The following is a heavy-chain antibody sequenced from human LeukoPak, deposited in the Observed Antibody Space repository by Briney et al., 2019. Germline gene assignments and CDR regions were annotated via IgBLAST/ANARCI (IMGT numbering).Heavy chain of an antibody. CDR2: ISSSGSTI. J-gene: IGHJ5*02. D-gene: IGHD3-9*01. Sequence: GGSLRLSCAASGFTFSSYWMTWVRQAPGKGLEWVSYISSSGSTIYYADSVKGRFTISRDNAKNSLYLQMNSLRAEDTAVYYCARDLVVLRYFDWSGDPWGQGTLVTVSS. CDR3: ARDLVVLRYFDWSGDP. CDR1: GFTFSSYW. V-gene: IGHV3-48*04.